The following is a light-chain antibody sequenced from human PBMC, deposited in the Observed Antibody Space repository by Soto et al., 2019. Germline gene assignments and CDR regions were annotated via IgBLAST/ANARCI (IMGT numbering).Light chain of an antibody. Sequence: DIQMTQPPSTLSAYVGYRVTITCLASQSISNRLAWYQQKPGKAPKVLIYDASNRATGIPARFSGSGSGTDFTLTISSLEPEDFAVYYCQQRSNWPWTFGQGTKVDIK. V-gene: IGKV1-5*01. J-gene: IGKJ1*01. CDR1: QSISNR. CDR2: DAS. CDR3: QQRSNWPWT.